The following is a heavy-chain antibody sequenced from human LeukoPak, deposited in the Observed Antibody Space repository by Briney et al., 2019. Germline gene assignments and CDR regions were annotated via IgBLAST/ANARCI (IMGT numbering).Heavy chain of an antibody. Sequence: WVGHIKNDGGETYYLDSLKGRFSISRDNTNNALYLQMNSLRVEDTAVYYCVKNDGWFHLAQWGQGTLVTVSS. D-gene: IGHD6-19*01. CDR2: IKNDGGET. CDR3: VKNDGWFHLAQ. V-gene: IGHV3-7*03. J-gene: IGHJ4*02.